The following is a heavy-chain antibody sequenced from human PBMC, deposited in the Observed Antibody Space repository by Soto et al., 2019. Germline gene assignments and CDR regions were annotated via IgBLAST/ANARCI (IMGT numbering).Heavy chain of an antibody. D-gene: IGHD3-22*01. V-gene: IGHV4-31*03. Sequence: QVQLQESGPGLVKPSQTLSLTCTVSGGSISSGGYYWSWIRQHPGKGLEWLGYIYYSGSTYYNPSLKSRVTISVDTSKNQFSLKLSSVTAADTAVYYCASSHYYDSSGYDAFDIWGQGTMVTVSS. CDR2: IYYSGST. CDR3: ASSHYYDSSGYDAFDI. J-gene: IGHJ3*02. CDR1: GGSISSGGYY.